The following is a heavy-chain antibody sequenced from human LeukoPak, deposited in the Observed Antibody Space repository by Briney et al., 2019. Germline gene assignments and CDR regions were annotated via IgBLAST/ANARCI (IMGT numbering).Heavy chain of an antibody. D-gene: IGHD3-16*02. CDR1: GFLFTNYN. J-gene: IGHJ5*02. V-gene: IGHV3-21*01. Sequence: GGFLRLSCAASGFLFTNYNIHWVRQAPGKGLEWVSSISGYSRYIYYADSVKGRFTISRDNAKNSLYLQMNSLGVEDTAVYYCTRDTNFAFDPWGQGTLVTVSS. CDR3: TRDTNFAFDP. CDR2: ISGYSRYI.